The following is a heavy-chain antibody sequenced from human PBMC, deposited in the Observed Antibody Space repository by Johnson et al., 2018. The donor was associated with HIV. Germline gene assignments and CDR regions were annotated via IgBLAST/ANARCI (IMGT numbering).Heavy chain of an antibody. CDR3: ARGRKDMEAADGLDNDAFDM. D-gene: IGHD6-13*01. Sequence: VQLVESGGGVVQPGRSLRLSCAASGFTFSSYDMHWVRQATGKGLEWVSAISASGGSAYYVDSVKGRFTISRDISKNTLYLKMDSLRPDDTALYYCARGRKDMEAADGLDNDAFDMWGQGTLVTVSS. J-gene: IGHJ3*02. CDR2: ISASGGSA. CDR1: GFTFSSYD. V-gene: IGHV3-23*04.